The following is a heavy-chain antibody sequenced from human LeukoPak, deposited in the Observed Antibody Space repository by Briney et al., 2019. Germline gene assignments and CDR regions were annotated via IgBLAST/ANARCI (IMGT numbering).Heavy chain of an antibody. CDR3: ARDGTRYSSGWYGNYYYYYYMDV. Sequence: ASVKVSCKASGYTFTGYYMHWVRQAPGQGLEWMGGINPNSGGTNYAQKFQGRVTMTRDTSISTAYMELSRLRSDDTAVYYCARDGTRYSSGWYGNYYYYYYMDVWGKGTTVTVSS. CDR2: INPNSGGT. D-gene: IGHD6-19*01. J-gene: IGHJ6*03. V-gene: IGHV1-2*02. CDR1: GYTFTGYY.